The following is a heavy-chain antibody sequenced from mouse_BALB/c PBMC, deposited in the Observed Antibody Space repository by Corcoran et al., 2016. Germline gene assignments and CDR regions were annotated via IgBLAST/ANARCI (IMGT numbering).Heavy chain of an antibody. V-gene: IGHV9-3-1*01. CDR1: GDTFTNYG. Sequence: QIQLVQSGPELKKPGETVKISCKASGDTFTNYGMNWVKQAPGKGLKWMGWINTYTGEPTYADDFKGRFAFSLETSASTAYLQINNLKNEDTATYFCGRSDGSSWCAYWGQGALVTVSA. D-gene: IGHD1-1*01. J-gene: IGHJ3*01. CDR3: GRSDGSSWCAY. CDR2: INTYTGEP.